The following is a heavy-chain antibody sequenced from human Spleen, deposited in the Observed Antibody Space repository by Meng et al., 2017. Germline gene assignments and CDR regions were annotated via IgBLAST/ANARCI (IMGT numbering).Heavy chain of an antibody. Sequence: ASGKVSCKPSGYNFPDHYIHWVRRAPGQGLEWMGRIKPNSGGTNYAQEFQGRVTMTRDTSTAYMELSRLGSDDTAMYYCARGCERSANWFDPWGQGTLVTVSS. CDR3: ARGCERSANWFDP. CDR2: IKPNSGGT. D-gene: IGHD4/OR15-4a*01. CDR1: GYNFPDHY. J-gene: IGHJ5*02. V-gene: IGHV1-2*06.